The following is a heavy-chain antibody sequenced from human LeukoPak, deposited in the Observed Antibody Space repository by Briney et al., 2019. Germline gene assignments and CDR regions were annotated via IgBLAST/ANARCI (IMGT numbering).Heavy chain of an antibody. V-gene: IGHV4-39*07. J-gene: IGHJ4*01. CDR1: GFTIYTCDNY. D-gene: IGHD5/OR15-5a*01. CDR3: ARENIVSTRDFDC. Sequence: AETLTLTCTASGFTIYTCDNYWTWQAQPPGKELVWIVSLFYSGNTYYTPSLTSRVAISIDISRNQFSLNLTSVTAADSAVYYCARENIVSTRDFDCWGHGTLVTVSS. CDR2: LFYSGNT.